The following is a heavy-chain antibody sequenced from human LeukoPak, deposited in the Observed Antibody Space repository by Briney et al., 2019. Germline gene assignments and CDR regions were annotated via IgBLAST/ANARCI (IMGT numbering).Heavy chain of an antibody. J-gene: IGHJ4*02. CDR3: AGGGIAVAANY. CDR1: GFTFSSYG. CDR2: ISYDGGNK. V-gene: IGHV3-30*03. D-gene: IGHD6-19*01. Sequence: GGSLRLSCAASGFTFSSYGMHWVRQAPGKGLEWVAVISYDGGNKYYADSVKGRFTISRDNSKNTLYLQMNSLRAEDTAVYYCAGGGIAVAANYWGQGTLVTVSS.